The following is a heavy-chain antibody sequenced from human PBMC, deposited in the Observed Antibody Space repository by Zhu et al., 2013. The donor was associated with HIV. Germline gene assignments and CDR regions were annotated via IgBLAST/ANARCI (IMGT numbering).Heavy chain of an antibody. Sequence: QVQLVQSGAEVKKPGASVKVSCKASGYTFTSYDINWVRQATGQGLEWMGWMNPNSGNTGYAQKFQGRVTMTRNTSISTAYMELSSLRSEDTAVYYCAIWPNWRVRYYYYGMDVWGQGTTVTVSS. V-gene: IGHV1-8*01. CDR1: GYTFTSYD. CDR2: MNPNSGNT. D-gene: IGHD7-27*01. CDR3: AIWPNWRVRYYYYGMDV. J-gene: IGHJ6*02.